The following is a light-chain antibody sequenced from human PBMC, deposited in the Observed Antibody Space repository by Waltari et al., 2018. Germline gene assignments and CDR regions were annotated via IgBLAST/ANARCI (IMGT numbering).Light chain of an antibody. Sequence: QSVLTHPPSASGPPGQTVTMSCSGGRSDLGNNYVYWYQQLPGTTPKLLIYRNTPRPSGVPDRISASKSGTSASLAISGLRSEDEAIYYCASWDDRLGGVLFGGGTKLTVL. CDR3: ASWDDRLGGVL. CDR2: RNT. J-gene: IGLJ2*01. V-gene: IGLV1-47*01. CDR1: RSDLGNNY.